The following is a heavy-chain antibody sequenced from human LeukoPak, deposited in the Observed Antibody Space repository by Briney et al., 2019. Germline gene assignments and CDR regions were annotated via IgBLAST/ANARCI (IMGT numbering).Heavy chain of an antibody. CDR2: IYYSGST. D-gene: IGHD2-15*01. V-gene: IGHV4-39*01. CDR3: ASYYCSGGSCYFDY. Sequence: SETLSLTCTVSGGSISSSSYYWGWIRQPPGMGLEWIGSIYYSGSTYYNPSLRSRVTISVDTPKNQFSLELSSVTAADTAVYYCASYYCSGGSCYFDYWGQGTPVTVSS. J-gene: IGHJ4*02. CDR1: GGSISSSSYY.